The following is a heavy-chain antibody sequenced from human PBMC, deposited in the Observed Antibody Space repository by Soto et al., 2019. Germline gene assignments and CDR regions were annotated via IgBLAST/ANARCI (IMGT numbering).Heavy chain of an antibody. CDR3: ASGGSGRRPALPFDP. Sequence: QVQLVQSGAEVKKPGASVKVSCKASGYTFTSYDINWVRQAPGQGLEWMGWMNPNSGNTGCAQKFQGRGTMTGSTSISRAYMELSSLRSEDTAVYYCASGGSGRRPALPFDPWGQGTLVTVSS. D-gene: IGHD3-10*01. CDR2: MNPNSGNT. J-gene: IGHJ5*02. CDR1: GYTFTSYD. V-gene: IGHV1-8*01.